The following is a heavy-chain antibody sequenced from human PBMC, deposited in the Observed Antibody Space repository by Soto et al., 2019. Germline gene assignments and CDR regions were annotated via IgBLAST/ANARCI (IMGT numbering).Heavy chain of an antibody. J-gene: IGHJ4*02. CDR2: SSNSGTFT. V-gene: IGHV3-11*05. Sequence: QVELVESGGGLVKPGESLRLTCAASGFSISDHYMSWIRQAPGKGLEWVSYSSNSGTFTKYADSVKGRFSISRDNAKNSLYLEINSLRGEDTAIYYCARSGDNYNVLDYWGQGTPVTVSS. D-gene: IGHD3-10*02. CDR1: GFSISDHY. CDR3: ARSGDNYNVLDY.